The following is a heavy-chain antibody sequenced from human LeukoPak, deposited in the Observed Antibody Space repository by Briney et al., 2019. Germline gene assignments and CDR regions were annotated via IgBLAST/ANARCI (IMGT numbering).Heavy chain of an antibody. D-gene: IGHD5-18*01. V-gene: IGHV3-49*04. CDR2: IRSKAYRGTT. CDR3: ARGPIQLWIHNAMDV. CDR1: GFTFGDHA. Sequence: GRSLRPSCRGSGFTFGDHAISWVRQAPGKGLEWPGLIRSKAYRGTTEYAASVKDRFTISKDDSASIVYLHMNSQKTEDPAVYYCARGPIQLWIHNAMDVWGQGTTVTVSS. J-gene: IGHJ6*02.